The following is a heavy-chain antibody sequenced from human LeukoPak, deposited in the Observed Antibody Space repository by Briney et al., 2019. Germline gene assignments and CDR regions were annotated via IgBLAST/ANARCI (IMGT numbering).Heavy chain of an antibody. D-gene: IGHD4-23*01. Sequence: PSETLSLTCAVSGGSISSGGYSWSWIRQPPGKGLEWIGYIYYSGSTYYNPSLKSRVTISVDTSKNQFSLKLSSVTAADTAVYYCARRGGNGLDYWGQGTLVTVSS. CDR3: ARRGGNGLDY. CDR1: GGSISSGGYS. CDR2: IYYSGST. J-gene: IGHJ4*02. V-gene: IGHV4-30-2*03.